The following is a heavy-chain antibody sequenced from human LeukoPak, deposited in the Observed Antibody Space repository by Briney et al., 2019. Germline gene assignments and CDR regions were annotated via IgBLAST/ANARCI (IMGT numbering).Heavy chain of an antibody. J-gene: IGHJ4*02. D-gene: IGHD3-22*01. V-gene: IGHV3-53*01. Sequence: GGSLRLSCAASGFTVSSNYRSWVHQAPGKGLEGVSVIYSGGSTYYADSVKGRFTISRDNSKNTLYLQMNSLRAEDTAVYYCASSYDSSGFYRTRFDYWGQGTLVTVSS. CDR3: ASSYDSSGFYRTRFDY. CDR1: GFTVSSNY. CDR2: IYSGGST.